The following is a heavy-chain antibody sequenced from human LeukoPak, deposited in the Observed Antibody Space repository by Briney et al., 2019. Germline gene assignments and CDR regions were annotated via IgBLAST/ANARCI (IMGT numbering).Heavy chain of an antibody. CDR3: AKEYEGDYTYYFDY. V-gene: IGHV3-23*01. J-gene: IGHJ4*02. CDR2: ISGSGGST. D-gene: IGHD4-11*01. CDR1: GLTFSSYA. Sequence: PGGSLRLSCAASGLTFSSYAMSWVRQAPGKGLGWVSAISGSGGSTYYADSVKGRFTISRDNSKNTLYLQMNSLRAEDTAVYYCAKEYEGDYTYYFDYWGQGTLVTVSS.